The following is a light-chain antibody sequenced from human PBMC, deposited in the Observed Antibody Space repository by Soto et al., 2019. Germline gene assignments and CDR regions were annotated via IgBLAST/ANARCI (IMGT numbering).Light chain of an antibody. CDR2: DAS. CDR1: QSVSIN. CDR3: QQSGSSPPT. Sequence: EIVMTQSPGTLSVSPGERATLSCRASQSVSINLAWYQQKPGQAPRLLIYDASTRATGIPARFSGSGSGTEFTLTISSLEPEDFAVYYCQQSGSSPPTFGQGTKVDIK. J-gene: IGKJ1*01. V-gene: IGKV3D-15*01.